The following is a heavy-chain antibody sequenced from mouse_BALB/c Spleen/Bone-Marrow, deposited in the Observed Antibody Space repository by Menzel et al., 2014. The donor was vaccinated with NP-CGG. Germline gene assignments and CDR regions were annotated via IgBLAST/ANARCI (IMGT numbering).Heavy chain of an antibody. CDR2: IDPANGYT. CDR3: ATLTGTFDY. D-gene: IGHD4-1*01. CDR1: GFNIKDTY. V-gene: IGHV14-3*02. Sequence: VQLKESGAELVKPGASVKLSCTASGFNIKDTYMNWVKQRAEQGLEWIGRIDPANGYTEYDPKFQGKATIIADTSSXTAYLQLGSLTSEDTAVYYCATLTGTFDYWAQGTTLTVTS. J-gene: IGHJ2*01.